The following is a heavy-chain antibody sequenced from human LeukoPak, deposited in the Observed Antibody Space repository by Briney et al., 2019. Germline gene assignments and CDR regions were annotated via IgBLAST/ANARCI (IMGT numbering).Heavy chain of an antibody. J-gene: IGHJ6*03. CDR3: ARDRRTYTIFGVDYYMDV. V-gene: IGHV1-46*01. CDR1: GYTFTSYY. D-gene: IGHD3-3*01. Sequence: ASVKVSCKASGYTFTSYYMHWVRQAPGQGLEWMGIINPSGGSTSYAQKFQGRVTMTRDTSTSTVYMELSSLRSEDTAVYYCARDRRTYTIFGVDYYMDVWGKGTTVTVSS. CDR2: INPSGGST.